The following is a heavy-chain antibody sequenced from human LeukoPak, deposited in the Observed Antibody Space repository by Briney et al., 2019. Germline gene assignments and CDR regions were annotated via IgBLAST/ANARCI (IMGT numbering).Heavy chain of an antibody. CDR2: INPNSGGT. V-gene: IGHV1-2*02. J-gene: IGHJ4*02. CDR1: GYTFTGYY. D-gene: IGHD6-13*01. CDR3: ASIIAAAGTGLDY. Sequence: ASVKVSCKASGYTFTGYYMHWVRQAPGQGLEWMGWINPNSGGTNYAQKFQGRVTMTRDTSISTAYMELSRLRPDDTAVYYCASIIAAAGTGLDYWGQGTLVTVSS.